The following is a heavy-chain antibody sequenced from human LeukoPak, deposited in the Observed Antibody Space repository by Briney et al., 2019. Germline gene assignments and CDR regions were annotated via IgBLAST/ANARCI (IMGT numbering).Heavy chain of an antibody. CDR2: IYYSGST. CDR1: GGSISSYY. D-gene: IGHD5-18*01. CDR3: ARSWIQLWLPLEY. Sequence: PSETLSLTCTVSGGSISSYYWSWIRQPPGKGLEWIGYIYYSGSTNYNPSLKSRVTISVDTSKNQFSLKLSPVTAADTAVYYCARSWIQLWLPLEYWGQGTLVTVSS. V-gene: IGHV4-59*01. J-gene: IGHJ4*02.